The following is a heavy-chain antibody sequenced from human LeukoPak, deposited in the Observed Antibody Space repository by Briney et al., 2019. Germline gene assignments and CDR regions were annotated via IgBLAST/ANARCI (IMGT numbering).Heavy chain of an antibody. J-gene: IGHJ5*02. CDR2: ISAYNGNT. V-gene: IGHV1-18*01. CDR1: GYTFTSYG. Sequence: ASVKVSCKASGYTFTSYGISWVRQAPGQGLEWMGWISAYNGNTNYAQKLPGRVTMTTDTSTSTAYMELRSLRSDDTAVYYCARGGGSGYCSSTSCKIPWFDPWGQGTLVTVSS. D-gene: IGHD2-2*01. CDR3: ARGGGSGYCSSTSCKIPWFDP.